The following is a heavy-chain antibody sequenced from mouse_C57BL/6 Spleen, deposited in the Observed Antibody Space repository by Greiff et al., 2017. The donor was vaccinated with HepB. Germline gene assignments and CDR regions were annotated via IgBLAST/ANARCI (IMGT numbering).Heavy chain of an antibody. D-gene: IGHD1-1*01. CDR3: AREYGSSWFAY. CDR1: GYTFTSYG. Sequence: VKLQQSGAELARPGASVKLSCKASGYTFTSYGISWVKQRTGQGLEWIGEIYPRSGNTYYNEKFKGKATLTADKSSSTAYMELRSLTSEDSAVYFCAREYGSSWFAYWGQGTLVTVSA. CDR2: IYPRSGNT. J-gene: IGHJ3*01. V-gene: IGHV1-81*01.